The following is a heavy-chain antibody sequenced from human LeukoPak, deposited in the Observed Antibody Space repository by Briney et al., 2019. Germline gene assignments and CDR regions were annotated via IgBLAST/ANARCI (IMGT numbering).Heavy chain of an antibody. D-gene: IGHD3-10*02. Sequence: GGSLRLSCAASGFTLISYAMSRVRQAPGKGLEWVSGISGSGGTTYYADSVKGRFTISRDNSKNTLYLQMNSLRAEDTAVYYCARDVPTPPGAWYFDPWGRGTLVTVSS. V-gene: IGHV3-23*01. CDR1: GFTLISYA. J-gene: IGHJ2*01. CDR3: ARDVPTPPGAWYFDP. CDR2: ISGSGGTT.